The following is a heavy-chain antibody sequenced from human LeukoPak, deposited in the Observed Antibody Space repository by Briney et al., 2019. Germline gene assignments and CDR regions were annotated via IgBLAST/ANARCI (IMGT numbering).Heavy chain of an antibody. Sequence: PSETLSLTCAVYGGSFSGYYWSWIRQPPGKGLEWIAEINHSGSTNYNPSLKSRVTISVDTSKNQFSLKLSSVTAADTAVYYCARANLPYYYDSSGYYPPGYWGQGTLVTVSS. D-gene: IGHD3-22*01. V-gene: IGHV4-34*01. CDR1: GGSFSGYY. J-gene: IGHJ4*02. CDR3: ARANLPYYYDSSGYYPPGY. CDR2: INHSGST.